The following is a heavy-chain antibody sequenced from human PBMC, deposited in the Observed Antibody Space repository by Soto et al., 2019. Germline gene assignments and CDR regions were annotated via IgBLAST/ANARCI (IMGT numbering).Heavy chain of an antibody. D-gene: IGHD2-15*01. J-gene: IGHJ4*02. CDR1: GGSFSGYY. Sequence: QVQLQQWGAGLLKPSETLSLTCAVYGGSFSGYYWSWIRQPPGKGLEWIGEINHSGSTNYKPSLKSRVTISVDTSKNQFSLKLSSVTAADTAVYYCARKVVVVVAAGGYYFDYWGQGTLVTVSS. CDR3: ARKVVVVVAAGGYYFDY. V-gene: IGHV4-34*01. CDR2: INHSGST.